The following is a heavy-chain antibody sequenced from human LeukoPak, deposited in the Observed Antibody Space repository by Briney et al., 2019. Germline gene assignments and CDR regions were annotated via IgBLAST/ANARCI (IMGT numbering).Heavy chain of an antibody. V-gene: IGHV1-2*02. CDR3: ARGGHSRSWYGYGY. J-gene: IGHJ4*02. CDR2: VNPNSGGT. Sequence: SSETVSCKDSGYSFTGYYMHWVRQAPRQGLEWVGWVNPNSGGTNYAQKFHGRVTMTRDTSISTAYMELSRLRSDDTAVYYCARGGHSRSWYGYGYWGQGALVTVSS. CDR1: GYSFTGYY. D-gene: IGHD6-13*01.